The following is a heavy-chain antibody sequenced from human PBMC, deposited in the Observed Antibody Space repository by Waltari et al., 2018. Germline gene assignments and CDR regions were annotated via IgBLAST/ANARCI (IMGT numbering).Heavy chain of an antibody. CDR2: IEGDGSET. V-gene: IGHV3-7*01. J-gene: IGHJ2*01. Sequence: EEQLVESGGDLVQPGGSLSPSCAAAGLNFSLHWRTWVRQAPGKGLQWVANIEGDGSETNYVDSVKGRFTISRDNAKNSLYLQMNSLRTDDTALYYCARGLQLWGRGTLVTVSS. CDR1: GLNFSLHW. D-gene: IGHD2-15*01. CDR3: ARGLQL.